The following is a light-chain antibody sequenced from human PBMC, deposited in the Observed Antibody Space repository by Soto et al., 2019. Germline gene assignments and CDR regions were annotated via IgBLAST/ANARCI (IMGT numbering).Light chain of an antibody. Sequence: QSALTQPPSASGSPGQSVTISCTGTSSDVGGHNYVSWYQQHPGKAPKVMIYEVSKRPPGVPDRFSGSKSGNTASLTVSGLQAEDEADYYCSSYAGSNNWVFGGGTKVTVL. J-gene: IGLJ3*02. CDR1: SSDVGGHNY. CDR3: SSYAGSNNWV. CDR2: EVS. V-gene: IGLV2-8*01.